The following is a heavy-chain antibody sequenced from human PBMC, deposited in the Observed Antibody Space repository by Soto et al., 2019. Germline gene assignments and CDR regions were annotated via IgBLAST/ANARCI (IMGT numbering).Heavy chain of an antibody. CDR2: IYYSGST. CDR1: GGSISSYY. J-gene: IGHJ4*02. CDR3: ARGGSYRPFDY. D-gene: IGHD3-16*02. Sequence: QVQLQESGPGLVKPSETLSLTCTVSGGSISSYYWSWIRQPPGKGLEWIGYIYYSGSTNYNPSLDSLVTISVDTSKYQFSLRLSSVTATDTDVYYCARGGSYRPFDYWGQGTLVTVSS. V-gene: IGHV4-59*08.